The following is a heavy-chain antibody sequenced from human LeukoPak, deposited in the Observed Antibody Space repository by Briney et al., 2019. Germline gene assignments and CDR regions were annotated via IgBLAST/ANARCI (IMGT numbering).Heavy chain of an antibody. Sequence: GGSLRLSCAASGFIFSSYSMNWVRQAPGKGLEWVAFIRYDGSNKYYADSVKGRFTISRDNSKNTLYLQMNRLRAEDTAVHHCARDPGSHNSSGWYDYWGQGTLVTVSS. CDR2: IRYDGSNK. V-gene: IGHV3-30*02. D-gene: IGHD6-19*01. CDR3: ARDPGSHNSSGWYDY. J-gene: IGHJ4*02. CDR1: GFIFSSYS.